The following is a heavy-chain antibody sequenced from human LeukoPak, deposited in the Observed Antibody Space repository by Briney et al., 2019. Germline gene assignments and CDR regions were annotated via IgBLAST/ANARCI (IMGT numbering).Heavy chain of an antibody. V-gene: IGHV4-39*01. Sequence: SSETQSLTCTVSGGSISSTTYYWGWIRQPPGKGLEWIGNIYYTGSTYYNPSLKSRVTISVDTSKNQFSLKLSSVTAADTAVYYCARTLVTGTAKGWLDPWGQGTLVTVSS. CDR3: ARTLVTGTAKGWLDP. CDR1: GGSISSTTYY. CDR2: IYYTGST. J-gene: IGHJ5*02. D-gene: IGHD6-19*01.